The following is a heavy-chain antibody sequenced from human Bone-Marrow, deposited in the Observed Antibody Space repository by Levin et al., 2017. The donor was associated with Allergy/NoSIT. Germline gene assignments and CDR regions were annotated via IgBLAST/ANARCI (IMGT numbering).Heavy chain of an antibody. CDR2: INPDTGDT. D-gene: IGHD3-9*01. CDR1: GYTFTANY. J-gene: IGHJ4*02. CDR3: ARDFQYYDIMTGSL. Sequence: ASVKVSCKTSGYTFTANYLHWVRQAPGQGLEWMGWINPDTGDTDYAQQFQGRVTMTGDTSISTAYMELSRLTSDDTAAYYCARDFQYYDIMTGSLWGQGTLVTVSS. V-gene: IGHV1-2*02.